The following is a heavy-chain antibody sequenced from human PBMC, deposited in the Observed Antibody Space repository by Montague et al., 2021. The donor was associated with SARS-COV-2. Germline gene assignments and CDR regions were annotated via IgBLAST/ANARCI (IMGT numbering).Heavy chain of an antibody. V-gene: IGHV3-48*03. D-gene: IGHD2-2*01. CDR3: APAVPVADDS. Sequence: RSLSLAASGFNYGVYEMNWVRQTPGKGLEWVSYINGGSSVMYYADSVMGRFTTSRDNAESSLYLQMNSLRAEDTAVYYCAPAVPVADDSWGQGTLVTVSS. CDR2: INGGSSVM. J-gene: IGHJ5*02. CDR1: GFNYGVYE.